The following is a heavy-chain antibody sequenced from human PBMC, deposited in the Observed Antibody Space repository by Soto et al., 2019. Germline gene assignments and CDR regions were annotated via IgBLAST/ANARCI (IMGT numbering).Heavy chain of an antibody. CDR3: AREVISSVHQAAEEAFDL. D-gene: IGHD3-16*02. CDR2: ILYSGTV. J-gene: IGHJ3*01. Sequence: QVQLQEAGPGLVKPSQTLSLTCTVSGGSITSDNYFWSWIRQPPGKGLEWIGYILYSGTVYSKSSLKSRVTISLDTSNTQFSLNLNSLTAADTAMYYCAREVISSVHQAAEEAFDLWGQGTMVTVSS. V-gene: IGHV4-30-4*01. CDR1: GGSITSDNYF.